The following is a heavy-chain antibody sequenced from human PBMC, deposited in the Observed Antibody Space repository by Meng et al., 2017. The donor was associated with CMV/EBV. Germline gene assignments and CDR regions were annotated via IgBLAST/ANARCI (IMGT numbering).Heavy chain of an antibody. D-gene: IGHD1-1*01. J-gene: IGHJ6*02. CDR2: IIPIPDVT. CDR1: GGSLSAYA. CDR3: ARGHYPQLAPDYYYGLDV. Sequence: SVKVSCKASGGSLSAYATSWVRQAPGQGLEWIGGIIPIPDVTNYAQKFQGRVTITADRPTSTAYLELNSLRSEDTAVYYCARGHYPQLAPDYYYGLDVWGQGTTVTVSS. V-gene: IGHV1-69*10.